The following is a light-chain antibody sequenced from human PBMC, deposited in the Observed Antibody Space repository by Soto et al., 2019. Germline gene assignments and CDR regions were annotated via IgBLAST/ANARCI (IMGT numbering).Light chain of an antibody. Sequence: DLQLTQSPSAMSASVGDRVTITCRASQDISHYLAWFQQKPGKVPKRLIVAVSNLESGVPSRFRGSGSGTEFTLTITSLQPEDFATYYCLQHNSYPWTFGQGTKVDIK. CDR3: LQHNSYPWT. CDR1: QDISHY. CDR2: AVS. J-gene: IGKJ1*01. V-gene: IGKV1-17*03.